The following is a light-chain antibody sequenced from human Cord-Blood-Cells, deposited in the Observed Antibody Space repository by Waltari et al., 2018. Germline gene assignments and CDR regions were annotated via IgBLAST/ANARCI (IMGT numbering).Light chain of an antibody. CDR3: SSYTSSSTLYV. V-gene: IGLV2-14*01. J-gene: IGLJ1*01. Sequence: QSALPQPASVSGSPGQSITIPCTGTSSDVGGYNYVSWYQQHPVKAPKLMIYDVSNRPSGVSNRFSGSKSGNTASLTISGLQAEDEADYYCSSYTSSSTLYVFGTGTKVTVL. CDR2: DVS. CDR1: SSDVGGYNY.